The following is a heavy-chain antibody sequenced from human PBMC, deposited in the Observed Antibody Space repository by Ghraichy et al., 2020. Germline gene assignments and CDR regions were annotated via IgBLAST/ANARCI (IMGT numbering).Heavy chain of an antibody. Sequence: SQTLSLTCAVYGGSFSGYYWSWIRQPPGKGLEWIGEINHSGSTNYNPSLKSRVTISVDTSKNQFSLKLSSVTAADTAVYYCARGGYARFWGQGTLVTVSS. CDR3: ARGGYARF. D-gene: IGHD5-12*01. CDR1: GGSFSGYY. CDR2: INHSGST. V-gene: IGHV4-34*01. J-gene: IGHJ4*02.